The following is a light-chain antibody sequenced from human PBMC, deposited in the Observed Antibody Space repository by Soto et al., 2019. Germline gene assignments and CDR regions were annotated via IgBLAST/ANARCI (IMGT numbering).Light chain of an antibody. CDR2: ANS. CDR1: SSNIGAGYD. CDR3: QSYDSSLYGYA. J-gene: IGLJ1*01. Sequence: SVLTQPPSVSGAPGQRVTISCAGSSSNIGAGYDVHWYQQLPGTAPKLLIYANSNRPSGVPDRFSGSKSGTSASLAITGLQAEDEADYYCQSYDSSLYGYAFGSGTKVTVL. V-gene: IGLV1-40*01.